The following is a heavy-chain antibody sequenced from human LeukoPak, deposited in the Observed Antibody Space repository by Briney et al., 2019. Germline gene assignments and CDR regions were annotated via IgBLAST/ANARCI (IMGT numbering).Heavy chain of an antibody. J-gene: IGHJ6*03. V-gene: IGHV1-2*02. CDR3: ARKSLGYCRTTTCYGSMDV. Sequence: GASVKVSCKASGDTFTGYYMNWVRQAPGQGLEWMGGINPDSGGTNYAQKFQGRVTMTRDTSISTAYLDLSRLRSDDTAVYYCARKSLGYCRTTTCYGSMDVWGKGTTVTVSS. CDR1: GDTFTGYY. CDR2: INPDSGGT. D-gene: IGHD2-2*01.